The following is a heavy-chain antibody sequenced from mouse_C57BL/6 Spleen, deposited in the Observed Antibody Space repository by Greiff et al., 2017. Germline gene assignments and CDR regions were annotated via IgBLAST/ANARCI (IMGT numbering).Heavy chain of an antibody. J-gene: IGHJ1*03. CDR2: IYPRSGNT. CDR3: ARGGFGSIYVWYFDV. D-gene: IGHD1-1*01. CDR1: GYTFTSYG. Sequence: VQLQQSGAELARPGASVKLSCKASGYTFTSYGISWVKQRTGQGLEWIGEIYPRSGNTYYNEKFKGKATLTADKSSSTAYMELRSLTSEDSAVYFCARGGFGSIYVWYFDVWGTGTTVTVSS. V-gene: IGHV1-81*01.